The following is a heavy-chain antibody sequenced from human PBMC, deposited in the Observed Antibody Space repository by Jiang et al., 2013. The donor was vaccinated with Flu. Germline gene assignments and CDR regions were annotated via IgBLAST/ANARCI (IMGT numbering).Heavy chain of an antibody. CDR2: INPGNGVT. CDR3: ARQWRNSAVAFDP. V-gene: IGHV1-3*01. D-gene: IGHD6-19*01. Sequence: SVKVSCKASAYNFTDYAIHWVRQAPGQRFEWMGWINPGNGVTKYSETFQGRVTFSRDTSARTAYMDLSSLRSEDTALYYCARQWRNSAVAFDPWGQGTLVTVSS. CDR1: AYNFTDYA. J-gene: IGHJ5*02.